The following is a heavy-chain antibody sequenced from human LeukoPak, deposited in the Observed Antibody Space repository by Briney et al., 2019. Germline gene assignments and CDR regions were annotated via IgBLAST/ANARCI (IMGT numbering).Heavy chain of an antibody. V-gene: IGHV3-23*01. CDR1: GFSFSSYA. J-gene: IGHJ4*02. CDR2: ISGSGGST. Sequence: GGSLRLSCAASGFSFSSYAMSSVRQAPGKGLEWVSAISGSGGSTYYADSVKGRFTISRDNSKNTLYLQMNSLRAEDTAVYYCAKGRRTGGKTEFDYWGQGTLVTVSS. D-gene: IGHD1-1*01. CDR3: AKGRRTGGKTEFDY.